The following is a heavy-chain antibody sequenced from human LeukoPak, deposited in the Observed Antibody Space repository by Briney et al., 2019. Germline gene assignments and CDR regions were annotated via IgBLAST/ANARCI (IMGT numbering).Heavy chain of an antibody. J-gene: IGHJ4*02. CDR3: TRDHCRGDNCPSFDY. D-gene: IGHD2-15*01. V-gene: IGHV1-18*04. Sequence: ASVKVSCKPSGYTFTSFGISWVRQAPGQGLEWMGWIGAYNGDTNYAQKFQGRVAMTTDTSTSTAYMDLRSLRSDDTAVYYCTRDHCRGDNCPSFDYWGQGTLVTVSS. CDR2: IGAYNGDT. CDR1: GYTFTSFG.